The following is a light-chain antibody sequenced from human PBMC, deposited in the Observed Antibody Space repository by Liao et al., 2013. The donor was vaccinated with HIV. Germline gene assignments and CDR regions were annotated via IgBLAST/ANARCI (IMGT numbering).Light chain of an antibody. CDR3: QVWLTGSGHPV. V-gene: IGLV3-21*04. CDR1: DIGTKA. Sequence: SYMLTQPPSVSVAPGQTARITCGADDIGTKAVHWYQHKRGQAPVLVIQYDTARPSGIPNRFSASESGATATLTIRRVEVGDEADYFCQVWLTGSGHPVFGGGTKLTVL. CDR2: YDT. J-gene: IGLJ3*02.